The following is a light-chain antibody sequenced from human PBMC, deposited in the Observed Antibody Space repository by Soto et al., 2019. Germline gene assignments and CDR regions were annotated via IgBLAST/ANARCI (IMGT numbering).Light chain of an antibody. CDR3: QSYDGDNFI. Sequence: NFMLTQPHSVSESPGKTVTISCTRSSGSIASTYVQWHQQRPGSSPTTVIYEDIHTPSGVPDRFSGSIDSSSNSASLTISGLKTEDEADYYCQSYDGDNFIFGGGTKVTVL. CDR2: EDI. J-gene: IGLJ2*01. CDR1: SGSIASTY. V-gene: IGLV6-57*01.